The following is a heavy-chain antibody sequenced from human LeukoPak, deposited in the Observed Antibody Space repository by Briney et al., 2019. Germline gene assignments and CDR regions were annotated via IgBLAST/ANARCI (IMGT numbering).Heavy chain of an antibody. D-gene: IGHD3-16*01. Sequence: GGSLRLSCAASGFTFSSYAMSWVRQAPGKGLEWVSGIIDSGESTYYANFAKGRFTISRDNSNNTLYLQMNSLRAEDTAVYYCAKLGGQELHNYHVAVCGKGTTVAVYS. CDR1: GFTFSSYA. J-gene: IGHJ6*03. CDR2: IIDSGEST. V-gene: IGHV3-23*01. CDR3: AKLGGQELHNYHVAV.